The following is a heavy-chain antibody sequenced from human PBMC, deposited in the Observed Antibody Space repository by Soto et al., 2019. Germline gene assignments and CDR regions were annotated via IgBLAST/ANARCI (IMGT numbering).Heavy chain of an antibody. Sequence: QVQLVESGGGLVKPGGSLRLSCAASGFTLSDYYVGWIRQAPGKGLEWVSYIGRGTTPIYYVDSVRGRFTVSKDSAENSLYLQMNSLRAEDTAMYYCARDLQGLTARPDDSWGQGTLVTVSS. CDR2: IGRGTTPI. J-gene: IGHJ4*02. CDR3: ARDLQGLTARPDDS. D-gene: IGHD6-6*01. CDR1: GFTLSDYY. V-gene: IGHV3-11*01.